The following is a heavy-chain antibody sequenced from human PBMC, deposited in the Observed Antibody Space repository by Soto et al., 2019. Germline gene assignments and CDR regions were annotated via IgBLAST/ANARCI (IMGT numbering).Heavy chain of an antibody. Sequence: ASVKVSCKASGYTFTGYYMHWVRQAPGQGLEWMGWINPNSGGTNYAQKFQGRVTMTRDTSISTAYMELSRLRSDDTAVYYCAREGTNGVLMVYAIYGSGTDYRGQGTRFPASS. CDR2: INPNSGGT. V-gene: IGHV1-2*02. J-gene: IGHJ4*02. CDR1: GYTFTGYY. CDR3: AREGTNGVLMVYAIYGSGTDY. D-gene: IGHD2-8*01.